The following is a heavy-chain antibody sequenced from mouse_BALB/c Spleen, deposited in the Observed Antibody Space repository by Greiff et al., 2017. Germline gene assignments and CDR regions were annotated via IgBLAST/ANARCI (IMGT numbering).Heavy chain of an antibody. V-gene: IGHV1-69*02. J-gene: IGHJ4*01. CDR3: TRYDGYYAMDY. CDR2: IYPSDSYT. Sequence: QVHLKQPGAELVRPGASVKLSCKASGYTFTSYWINWVKQRPGQGLEWIGNIYPSDSYTNYNQKFKDKATLTVDKSSSTAYMQLSSPTSEDSAVYYCTRYDGYYAMDYWGQGTSVTVSS. D-gene: IGHD2-12*01. CDR1: GYTFTSYW.